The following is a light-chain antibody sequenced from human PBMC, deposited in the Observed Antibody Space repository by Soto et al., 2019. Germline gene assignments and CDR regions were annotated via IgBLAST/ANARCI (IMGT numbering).Light chain of an antibody. Sequence: EIVLIQSPATLSLSPGERATLSCRGTQSVSGHLAWYQQKPGQAPRLLIYEASNRATGIPARFSGSGSGTAFNLTISSLEPEDFAVYYCQQCNNWPLTFGGGTKVEV. CDR2: EAS. J-gene: IGKJ4*01. CDR3: QQCNNWPLT. V-gene: IGKV3-11*01. CDR1: QSVSGH.